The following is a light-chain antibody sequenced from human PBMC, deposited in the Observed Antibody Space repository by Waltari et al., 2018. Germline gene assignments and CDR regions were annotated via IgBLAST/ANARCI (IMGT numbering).Light chain of an antibody. CDR1: QSVLYSSNNKNY. J-gene: IGKJ1*01. V-gene: IGKV4-1*01. Sequence: DIVMTQSPDSLAVSLGERATINCKSSQSVLYSSNNKNYLAWYQQKPRQPPKLLIYWASTRESGVPDRFSGSGSGTDFTLTISSLQAEDVAVYYCQQYYSTPGWTFGQGTKVEIK. CDR2: WAS. CDR3: QQYYSTPGWT.